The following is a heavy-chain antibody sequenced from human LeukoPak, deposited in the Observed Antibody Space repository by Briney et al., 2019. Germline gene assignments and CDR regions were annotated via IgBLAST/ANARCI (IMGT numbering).Heavy chain of an antibody. D-gene: IGHD5-24*01. CDR3: TTLLAGGPATGIDY. V-gene: IGHV3-15*01. J-gene: IGHJ4*02. Sequence: PGGSLRLSCAASGFTFSNAWMSWVRQAPGKGLEWVGLIKSKTDGGTTDYAAPVKGRFTISRDDSKNTLYLQMNSLKTEDTAVYYCTTLLAGGPATGIDYWGQGTLVTVSS. CDR1: GFTFSNAW. CDR2: IKSKTDGGTT.